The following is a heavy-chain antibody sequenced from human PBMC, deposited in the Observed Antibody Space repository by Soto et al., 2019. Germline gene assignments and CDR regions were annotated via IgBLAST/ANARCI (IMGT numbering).Heavy chain of an antibody. CDR1: GGTFSSYA. CDR3: ASGGRVVVTYSWAN. CDR2: IIPIFGTA. J-gene: IGHJ4*02. V-gene: IGHV1-69*12. Sequence: QVQLVQSGAEVKKPGSSVKVSCKASGGTFSSYAISWVRQAPGQGLEGMGGIIPIFGTANYAQKFQGSVTITADQPTSTAYMELSSLRSEDTAVYYCASGGRVVVTYSWANWGQGTLVTVSS. D-gene: IGHD3-22*01.